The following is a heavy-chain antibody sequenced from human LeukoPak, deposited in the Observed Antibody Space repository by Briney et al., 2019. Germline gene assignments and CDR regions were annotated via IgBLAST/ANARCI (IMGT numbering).Heavy chain of an antibody. J-gene: IGHJ5*02. D-gene: IGHD6-13*01. Sequence: TLSLTCTVSGGSISSGGYYWSWIRQHPGKGLEWIGYIYYSGSTYYNPSLKSRVTISVDTSKNQFSLKLSSVTAADTAVYYCAREYSSKNWFDPWGQGTLVTVSS. CDR3: AREYSSKNWFDP. V-gene: IGHV4-31*03. CDR2: IYYSGST. CDR1: GGSISSGGYY.